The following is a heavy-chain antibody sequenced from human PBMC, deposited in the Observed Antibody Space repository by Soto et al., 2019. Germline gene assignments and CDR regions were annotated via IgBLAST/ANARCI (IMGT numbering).Heavy chain of an antibody. CDR3: ASANYDFWSGYYTRNQY. Sequence: PSETLSLTCAVYGGSFSGYYWSWIRQPPGKGLEWIGEINHSGSTNYNPSLKSRVTISVDTSKNQFSLKLSSVTAADTAVYYCASANYDFWSGYYTRNQYWGQGTLVTVS. J-gene: IGHJ4*02. V-gene: IGHV4-34*01. CDR2: INHSGST. D-gene: IGHD3-3*01. CDR1: GGSFSGYY.